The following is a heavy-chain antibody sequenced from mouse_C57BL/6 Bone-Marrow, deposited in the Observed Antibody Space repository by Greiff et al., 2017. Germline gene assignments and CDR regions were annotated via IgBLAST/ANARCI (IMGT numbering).Heavy chain of an antibody. J-gene: IGHJ1*03. CDR1: GFTFTSYW. CDR3: ARQLRQYFDV. CDR2: IDPSDSYT. V-gene: IGHV1-69*01. D-gene: IGHD1-2*01. Sequence: QVQLQQPGAELVMPGASVKLSCTASGFTFTSYWMHWVKQRPGQGLEWIGEIDPSDSYTNYNQKFKGKSTLTVDKSSSTAYMQLSSLTSEDTAVYYCARQLRQYFDVWGTGTTVTVSS.